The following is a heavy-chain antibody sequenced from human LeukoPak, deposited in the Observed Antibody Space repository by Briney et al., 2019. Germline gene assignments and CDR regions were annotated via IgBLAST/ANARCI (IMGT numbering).Heavy chain of an antibody. CDR2: ISTSSSYI. CDR1: GFTFSTYS. Sequence: GGSLRLSCAASGFTFSTYSMTWVRHAPGKGLEWVSSISTSSSYIYYADSVKGRFTISRDNAKNSLYLQMNSLRAEDTAVYYCANNYGDYDYWGQGTLVTVSS. CDR3: ANNYGDYDY. D-gene: IGHD4-17*01. J-gene: IGHJ4*02. V-gene: IGHV3-21*01.